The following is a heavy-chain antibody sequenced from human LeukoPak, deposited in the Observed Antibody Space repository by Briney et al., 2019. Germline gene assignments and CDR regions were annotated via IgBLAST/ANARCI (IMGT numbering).Heavy chain of an antibody. CDR1: GFTVSSNY. CDR3: ARDGPSGWLYFDY. CDR2: IYSGGST. J-gene: IGHJ4*02. Sequence: PGGSLRLSCAASGFTVSSNYMSWVRQAPGKGLEWVSVIYSGGSTYYADSVKGRFTISRDNSKNTLYLQMNSLRAEDTAVYYCARDGPSGWLYFDYWGQGTLVTVSS. V-gene: IGHV3-53*01. D-gene: IGHD6-19*01.